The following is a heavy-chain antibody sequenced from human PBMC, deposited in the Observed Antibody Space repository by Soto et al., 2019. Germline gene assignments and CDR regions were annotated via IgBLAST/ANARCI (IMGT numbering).Heavy chain of an antibody. J-gene: IGHJ4*02. CDR2: ISSNGGST. Sequence: GGSLRLSCSVSGFTFSSYAMHWVRQAPGKGLEYVSSISSNGGSTYYPDPVKGRFTISRDNSKNTLYLQMSSLRVEDTAVYHCVKDRWVDYWGQGTLVTVSS. CDR3: VKDRWVDY. V-gene: IGHV3-64D*06. D-gene: IGHD6-13*01. CDR1: GFTFSSYA.